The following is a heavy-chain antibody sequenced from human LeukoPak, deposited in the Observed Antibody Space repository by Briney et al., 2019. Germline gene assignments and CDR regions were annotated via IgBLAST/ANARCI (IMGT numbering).Heavy chain of an antibody. J-gene: IGHJ3*02. D-gene: IGHD1-26*01. CDR3: ARRERGDAFDI. Sequence: RASVKVSCKASGGTFSSYAISWVRQAPGQGLEWMGRIIPILGIANYAQKFQGRVTITADKSTSTAYMGLSSLRSEDTAVYYCARRERGDAFDIWGQGTMVTVSS. V-gene: IGHV1-69*04. CDR2: IIPILGIA. CDR1: GGTFSSYA.